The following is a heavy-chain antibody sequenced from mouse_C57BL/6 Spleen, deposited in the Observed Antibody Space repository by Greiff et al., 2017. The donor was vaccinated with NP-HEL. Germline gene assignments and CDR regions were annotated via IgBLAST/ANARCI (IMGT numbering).Heavy chain of an antibody. Sequence: ESGPGLVKPSQSLSLTCSVTGYSITSGYYWNWIRQFPGNKLEWMGYISYDGSNNYNPSLKNRISITRDTSKNQFFLKLNSVTTEDTATYYCARAYYDYDEGGYWGQGTTLTVSS. J-gene: IGHJ2*01. D-gene: IGHD2-4*01. CDR3: ARAYYDYDEGGY. V-gene: IGHV3-6*01. CDR2: ISYDGSN. CDR1: GYSITSGYY.